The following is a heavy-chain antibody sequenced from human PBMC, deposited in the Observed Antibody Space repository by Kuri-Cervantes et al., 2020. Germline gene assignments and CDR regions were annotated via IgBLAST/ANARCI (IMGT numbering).Heavy chain of an antibody. Sequence: GSLRLSCTVSGGSISSYYWSWIRQPPGKGLEWIGYIYYSGSTNYNPSLKSRVTISVDTSKNQFSLKLGSVTAADTAVYYCARISYYDSSGYLDWGQGTLVTVSS. CDR2: IYYSGST. D-gene: IGHD3-22*01. CDR1: GGSISSYY. CDR3: ARISYYDSSGYLD. J-gene: IGHJ4*02. V-gene: IGHV4-59*01.